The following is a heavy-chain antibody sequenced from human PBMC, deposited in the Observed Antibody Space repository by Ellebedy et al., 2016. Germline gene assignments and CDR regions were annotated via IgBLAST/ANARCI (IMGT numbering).Heavy chain of an antibody. J-gene: IGHJ6*02. Sequence: SETRSLTCAVYGGSFSGYYWSWIRQPPGKGLEWIGEINHSGSTNYNPSLKSQVTISVDTSKNHFSVNLNSVTAADTAVYYCARVHYGMDVWGQGTTVTVSS. CDR1: GGSFSGYY. V-gene: IGHV4-34*01. CDR3: ARVHYGMDV. CDR2: INHSGST.